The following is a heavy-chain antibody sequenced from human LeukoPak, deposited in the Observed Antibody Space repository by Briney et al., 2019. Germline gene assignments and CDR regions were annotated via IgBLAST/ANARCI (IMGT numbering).Heavy chain of an antibody. CDR3: ASKRNPYAFDI. V-gene: IGHV3-53*01. D-gene: IGHD1-14*01. J-gene: IGHJ3*02. Sequence: GGSLRLSCAASGFTVSGNHMSWVRQAPGKGLEWVSVIYSGGSTYYADSVKGRFTISRDNSKNTLYLQMNSLRAEDTAVYYCASKRNPYAFDIWGQGTMVTVSS. CDR1: GFTVSGNH. CDR2: IYSGGST.